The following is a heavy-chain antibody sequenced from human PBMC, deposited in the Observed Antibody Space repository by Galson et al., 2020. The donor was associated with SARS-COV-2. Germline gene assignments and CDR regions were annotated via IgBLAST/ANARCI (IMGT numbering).Heavy chain of an antibody. CDR3: ANSRLGWFDP. Sequence: SQTLSLTCAVSGGSISSDGYSWNWIRQPLGQGLEWIGYIYHSGSTYYNPSLKSRVTISIDWSKNQFSLKLSSVTAADTAVYYCANSRLGWFDPWGQGTLVTVSS. CDR1: GGSISSDGYS. J-gene: IGHJ5*02. CDR2: IYHSGST. D-gene: IGHD4-17*01. V-gene: IGHV4-30-2*01.